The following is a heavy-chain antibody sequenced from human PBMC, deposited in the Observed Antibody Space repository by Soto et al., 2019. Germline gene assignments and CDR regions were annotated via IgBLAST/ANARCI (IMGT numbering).Heavy chain of an antibody. CDR1: GYTFIGYY. D-gene: IGHD3-22*01. CDR3: TRDRVYDKDDY. V-gene: IGHV1-2*02. Sequence: QVQLVQSGAEVKKPGASVKVSCKASGYTFIGYYIHWVRQAPGQGIEWMGWINPNSGDTNYAQKFQGRVTMTRDTSISTAYMELIRLRSDDTAVYYSTRDRVYDKDDYWGQGTLVTVSS. J-gene: IGHJ4*02. CDR2: INPNSGDT.